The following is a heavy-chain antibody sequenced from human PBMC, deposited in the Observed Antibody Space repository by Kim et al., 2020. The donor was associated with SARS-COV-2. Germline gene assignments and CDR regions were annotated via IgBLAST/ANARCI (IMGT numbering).Heavy chain of an antibody. D-gene: IGHD1-26*01. CDR1: GFTVSSNY. V-gene: IGHV3-53*01. CDR3: ARGIVGAYYFDY. CDR2: IYSGGST. Sequence: GGSLRLSCAASGFTVSSNYMSWVRQAPGKGLEWVSVIYSGGSTYYADSVKGRFTISRDNSKNTLYLQMNSLRAEDTAVYYCARGIVGAYYFDYWGQGTLVTVSS. J-gene: IGHJ4*02.